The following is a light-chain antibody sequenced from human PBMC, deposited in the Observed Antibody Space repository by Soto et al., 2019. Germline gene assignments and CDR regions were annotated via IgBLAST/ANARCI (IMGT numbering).Light chain of an antibody. CDR1: QTLLHSNGYNY. V-gene: IGKV2-28*01. J-gene: IGKJ1*01. CDR3: MQSLQTPWT. Sequence: DLVMTQSPLSLPVTPGEPASISCRSSQTLLHSNGYNYLDWYLQKPGQSPQLLISLGSNRAAGVPDKFSGSGSGTDFTLKISRVEAEYVGVYYCMQSLQTPWTFGQGTNVGIK. CDR2: LGS.